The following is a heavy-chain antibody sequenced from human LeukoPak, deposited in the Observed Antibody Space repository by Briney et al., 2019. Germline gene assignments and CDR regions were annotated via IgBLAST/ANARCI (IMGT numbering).Heavy chain of an antibody. CDR1: GFTFSDHY. D-gene: IGHD6-19*01. Sequence: SGGSLRLSCSASGFTFSDHYMDWVRQPPGKGLEWVGRIRDKPNTYTTQYAASVKGRFIVSTDDSVWSLQMQMTSLNTEDPAFYYCAATVAGQKSFVYWGQGTLVTVSS. V-gene: IGHV3-72*01. CDR3: AATVAGQKSFVY. J-gene: IGHJ4*02. CDR2: IRDKPNTYTT.